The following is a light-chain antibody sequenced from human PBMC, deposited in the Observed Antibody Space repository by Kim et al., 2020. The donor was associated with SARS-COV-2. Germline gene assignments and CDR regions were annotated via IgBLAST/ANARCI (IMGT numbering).Light chain of an antibody. CDR3: NARDRDSTGNLYL. J-gene: IGLJ1*01. CDR1: TLRNCY. V-gene: IGLV3-19*01. CDR2: DKN. Sequence: GHTVRIACQGATLRNCYASWYQQKPGPAPVLVMYDKNNRPAGIPDRFSGSSSGNPASLTITGAQAADEADYYCNARDRDSTGNLYLFGPGTKVTVL.